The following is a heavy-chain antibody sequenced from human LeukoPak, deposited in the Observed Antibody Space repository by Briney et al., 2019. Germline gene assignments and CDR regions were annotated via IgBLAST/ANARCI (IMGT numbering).Heavy chain of an antibody. CDR3: ARGSGAGAAYYFDY. Sequence: GASVKVSCKASGYTFTGYYMHWVRQAPGQGLEWMGWINPNSGGTNYAQKFQGRVTMTRDTSTSTVYMDLSSLRSEDTAVYYCARGSGAGAAYYFDYWGQGTLVTVSS. J-gene: IGHJ4*02. CDR2: INPNSGGT. D-gene: IGHD2-15*01. V-gene: IGHV1-2*02. CDR1: GYTFTGYY.